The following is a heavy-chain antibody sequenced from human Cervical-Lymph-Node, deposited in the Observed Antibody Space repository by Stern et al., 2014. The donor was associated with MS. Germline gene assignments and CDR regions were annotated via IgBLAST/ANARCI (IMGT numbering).Heavy chain of an antibody. CDR3: ASDSSSWYYYGMDV. Sequence: QDQLVQSGGGVVQPGRSLRLSCAASGFTFSTYGMHWVRQAPGKGLEWVAVIWNDGSNKYYADSVKGRFSISRDNSKNTLYLQMNSLRVEDTAVYYCASDSSSWYYYGMDVWGQGTTVTVSS. J-gene: IGHJ6*02. D-gene: IGHD6-13*01. V-gene: IGHV3-33*01. CDR2: IWNDGSNK. CDR1: GFTFSTYG.